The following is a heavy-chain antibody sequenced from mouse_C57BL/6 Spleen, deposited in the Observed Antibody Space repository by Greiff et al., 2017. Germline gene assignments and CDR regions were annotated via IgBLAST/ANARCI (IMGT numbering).Heavy chain of an antibody. CDR2: IDPSDSYT. CDR1: GYTFTSYW. CDR3: ARGDGGY. V-gene: IGHV1-50*01. J-gene: IGHJ2*01. Sequence: QVQLQQSGAELVKPGASVKLSCKASGYTFTSYWMQWEKQRPGQGLEWIGEIDPSDSYTNYNQKFKGKATLTVDTSSSTAYMQLSSLTSEDSAVYYCARGDGGYWGQGTTLTVSS. D-gene: IGHD3-3*01.